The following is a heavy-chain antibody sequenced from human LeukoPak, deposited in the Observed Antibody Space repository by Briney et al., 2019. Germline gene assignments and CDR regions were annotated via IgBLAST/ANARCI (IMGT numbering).Heavy chain of an antibody. Sequence: GGSLRLSCGASGFVFSSYALSWVRQAPGKGLEWVSIISGSGDNTYYADSVKGRFTISRDNSKNTLYLQMSGLRVEDTAVYYCAKPITQVYSSGYYPTDDWGRGTLVTVSS. D-gene: IGHD3-22*01. CDR2: ISGSGDNT. J-gene: IGHJ4*02. CDR1: GFVFSSYA. CDR3: AKPITQVYSSGYYPTDD. V-gene: IGHV3-23*01.